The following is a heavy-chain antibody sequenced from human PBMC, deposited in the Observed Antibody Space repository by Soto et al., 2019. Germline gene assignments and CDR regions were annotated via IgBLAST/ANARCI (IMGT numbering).Heavy chain of an antibody. D-gene: IGHD5-12*01. CDR3: ARAKYGGYVHYYYYYGMDV. J-gene: IGHJ6*02. CDR1: GYTFTSYG. Sequence: GASVKVSCKASGYTFTSYGISWVRQAPGQGLEWMGWISAYNGNTNYAQKLQGRVTMTTDTSTSTAYMELRSLRSDDTAVYYCARAKYGGYVHYYYYYGMDVWGQGTTVTVSS. CDR2: ISAYNGNT. V-gene: IGHV1-18*01.